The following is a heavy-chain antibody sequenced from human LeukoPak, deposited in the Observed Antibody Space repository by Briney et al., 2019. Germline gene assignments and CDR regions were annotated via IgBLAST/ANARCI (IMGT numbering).Heavy chain of an antibody. CDR3: ATITQDWEKNY. V-gene: IGHV1-2*02. J-gene: IGHJ4*02. D-gene: IGHD3/OR15-3a*01. CDR2: IDPSSGGS. Sequence: ASVKVSCKAAGYTITGYYIHWVRTAPGQGLEWMGWIDPSSGGSTYAQKFQGRVTMIRDTSINTAYMELSSLRSDDTAVYYCATITQDWEKNYWGQGTLVTVSS. CDR1: GYTITGYY.